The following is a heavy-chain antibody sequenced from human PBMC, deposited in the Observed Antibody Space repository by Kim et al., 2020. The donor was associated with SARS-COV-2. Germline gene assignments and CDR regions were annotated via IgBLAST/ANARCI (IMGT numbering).Heavy chain of an antibody. CDR3: AREGYCSSTSCYEGGAFDI. D-gene: IGHD2-2*01. V-gene: IGHV3-20*01. CDR1: GFTFDDYG. J-gene: IGHJ3*02. Sequence: GGSLRLFCAASGFTFDDYGMSWVRQAPGKGLEWVSGINWNGGSTGYADSVKGRFTISRDNAKNSLYLQMNSLRAEDTALYHCAREGYCSSTSCYEGGAFDIWGQGTMVTVSS. CDR2: INWNGGST.